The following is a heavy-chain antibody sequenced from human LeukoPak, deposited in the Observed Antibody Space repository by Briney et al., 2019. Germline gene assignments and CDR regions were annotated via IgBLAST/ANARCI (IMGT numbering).Heavy chain of an antibody. CDR2: ISSSGSTI. V-gene: IGHV3-11*01. D-gene: IGHD2-2*02. CDR3: AKVVPAAITTVYYYYYYMDV. CDR1: GFTFSDYY. J-gene: IGHJ6*03. Sequence: PGGSLRLSSAASGFTFSDYYMSWIRQAPGKGLEWVSYISSSGSTIYYADSVKGRFTISRDNAKNSLYLQMNSLRAEDTAVYYCAKVVPAAITTVYYYYYYMDVWGKGTTVTVSS.